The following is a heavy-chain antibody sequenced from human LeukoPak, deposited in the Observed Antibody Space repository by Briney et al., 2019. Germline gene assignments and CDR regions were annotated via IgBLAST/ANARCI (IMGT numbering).Heavy chain of an antibody. CDR2: ISAYNGNT. CDR1: GYTFTSYG. J-gene: IGHJ6*02. CDR3: ARRITGTLYYYYYGMDV. D-gene: IGHD1-20*01. Sequence: ASVKVSCKASGYTFTSYGISWVRQAPGQGLEWMGWISAYNGNTNYAQKLQGRVTMTTDTSTSTAYMELRSLRSDDTAVYYCARRITGTLYYYYYGMDVWGQGTTVTVSS. V-gene: IGHV1-18*01.